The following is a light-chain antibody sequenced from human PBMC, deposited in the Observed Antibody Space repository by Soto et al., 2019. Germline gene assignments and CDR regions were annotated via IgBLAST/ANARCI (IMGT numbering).Light chain of an antibody. J-gene: IGKJ3*01. V-gene: IGKV3-20*01. CDR2: ATS. Sequence: EIVLTQSPGTLSLSPGERASLSCRASQSMNRNYAAWYQQKVGQAPRLLIYATSGKSTGIPDRFRGSGSGTEFNLTNTRLEPDDFAVYYCQRYGLSPPFSFGPGTKVEIK. CDR3: QRYGLSPPFS. CDR1: QSMNRNY.